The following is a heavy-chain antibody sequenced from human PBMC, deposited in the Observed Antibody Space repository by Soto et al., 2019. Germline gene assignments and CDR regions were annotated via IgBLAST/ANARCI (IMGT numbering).Heavy chain of an antibody. D-gene: IGHD1-26*01. CDR3: AREVGATPVYFDY. Sequence: QVQLQESGPGLVKPSETLSLTCTVSGGSISSYYWSWIRQPAGEGLEWIGRIYTSGSTNYNPSLKSRVTMSVDASTNQFSLKLSAVTAADMAVYYWAREVGATPVYFDYWGQRTLVTVSS. J-gene: IGHJ4*02. CDR2: IYTSGST. V-gene: IGHV4-4*07. CDR1: GGSISSYY.